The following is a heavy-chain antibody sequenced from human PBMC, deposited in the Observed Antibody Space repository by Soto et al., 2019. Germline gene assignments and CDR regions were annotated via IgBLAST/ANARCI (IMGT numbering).Heavy chain of an antibody. CDR2: INPSGGST. CDR1: GYTFTSYY. Sequence: ASVKVSCKASGYTFTSYYMHWVRQAPGQGLEWMGIINPSGGSTSYAQKFQGRVTMTRDTSTSTVYMELSSLRSEDTAVYYCARVSEPYYYDSSGYYYGLNYWGQGTLVTVSS. D-gene: IGHD3-22*01. V-gene: IGHV1-46*01. J-gene: IGHJ4*02. CDR3: ARVSEPYYYDSSGYYYGLNY.